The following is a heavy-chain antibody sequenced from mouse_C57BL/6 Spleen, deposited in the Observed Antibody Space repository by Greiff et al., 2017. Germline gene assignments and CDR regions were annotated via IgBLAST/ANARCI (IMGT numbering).Heavy chain of an antibody. V-gene: IGHV14-4*01. D-gene: IGHD2-3*01. CDR3: TDGYYEAY. CDR1: GFNIKDDY. Sequence: EVHLVESGAELVRPGASVKLSCTASGFNIKDDYMHWVKQRPEQGLEWIGWIDPENGDTEYASKFQGKATITADTSSNTAYLQLSSLTSEDTAVYYCTDGYYEAYWGQGTLVTVSA. J-gene: IGHJ3*01. CDR2: IDPENGDT.